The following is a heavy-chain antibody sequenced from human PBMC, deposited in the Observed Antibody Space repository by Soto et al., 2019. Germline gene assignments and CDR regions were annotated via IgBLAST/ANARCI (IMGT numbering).Heavy chain of an antibody. CDR1: GFTFSDYY. CDR3: ASSELPGIAPFGY. V-gene: IGHV3-11*01. D-gene: IGHD6-13*01. J-gene: IGHJ4*02. Sequence: VQLVESGGDLVRPGGSLRLSCAASGFTFSDYYMSWIRQAPGKGLEWVSYISSSGSTIYYADSVKGRFTISRDNAKNSLYLQMNSLRAEDAAVYYCASSELPGIAPFGYWGQGTLVTVSS. CDR2: ISSSGSTI.